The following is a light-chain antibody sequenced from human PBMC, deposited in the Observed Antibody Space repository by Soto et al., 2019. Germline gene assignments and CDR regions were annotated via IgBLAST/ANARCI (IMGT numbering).Light chain of an antibody. CDR1: SSDVGAYKY. CDR2: GVS. J-gene: IGLJ1*01. CDR3: SSFTATTTLDV. Sequence: QSVLTQPASVSGSPGQSITISCTGTSSDVGAYKYVSWYQQHPGKAPKLIIYGVSNRPSGVSNRFSGSKSGNTAFLTISGLQPEDEADYYCSSFTATTTLDVFGTGTKGTVL. V-gene: IGLV2-14*03.